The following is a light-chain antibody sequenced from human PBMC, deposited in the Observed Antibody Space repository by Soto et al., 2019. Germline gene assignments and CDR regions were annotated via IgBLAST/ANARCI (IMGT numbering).Light chain of an antibody. J-gene: IGKJ1*01. CDR3: QQRTYWPAT. CDR1: QSVRRS. CDR2: DAS. V-gene: IGKV3-11*01. Sequence: EIVLTQSPATLSLSPGERATLSCRASQSVRRSLAWYQQQPGQAPRLLIYDASNRATGIPPRFSGSGSGTDFTLTISSLEPKDFAVYYCQQRTYWPATFGQGTRVEIK.